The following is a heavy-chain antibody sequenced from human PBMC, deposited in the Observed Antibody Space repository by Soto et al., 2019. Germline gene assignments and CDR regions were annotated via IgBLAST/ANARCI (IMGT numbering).Heavy chain of an antibody. Sequence: QVQLVQSGAEVKKPGVSVKVSCKASGYTFTSYGISWVRQAPGQGLEWMGWISAYNGNTNYAQKLQGRVTMTTDTSTSTAYMELRSLRSDDTAVYYCARSASTVTTRGWFDPWGQGTLVTVSS. CDR1: GYTFTSYG. V-gene: IGHV1-18*01. CDR3: ARSASTVTTRGWFDP. J-gene: IGHJ5*02. D-gene: IGHD4-17*01. CDR2: ISAYNGNT.